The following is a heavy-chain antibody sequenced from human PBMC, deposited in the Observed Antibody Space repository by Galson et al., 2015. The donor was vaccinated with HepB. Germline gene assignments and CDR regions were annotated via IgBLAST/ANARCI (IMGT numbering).Heavy chain of an antibody. V-gene: IGHV3-23*01. CDR2: ISGSGGST. J-gene: IGHJ6*02. CDR3: AKTSARDDYDFWSGYYTDDYYYYYGMDV. Sequence: SLRLSCAASGFTFSSYAMSWVRQAPGKGLEWVSAISGSGGSTYYADSVKGRFTISRDNSKNTLYLQMNSLRAEDTAVYYCAKTSARDDYDFWSGYYTDDYYYYYGMDVWGQGTTVTVSS. CDR1: GFTFSSYA. D-gene: IGHD3-3*01.